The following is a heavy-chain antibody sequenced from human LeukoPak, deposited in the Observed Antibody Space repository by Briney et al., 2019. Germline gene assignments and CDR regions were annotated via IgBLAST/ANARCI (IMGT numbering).Heavy chain of an antibody. CDR3: ARSPYYYGSGSYFDY. CDR2: INHSGST. Sequence: SETLSLTCTVSGGSISISSYYWGWIRQPPGKGLEWIGEINHSGSTNYNPSLKSRVTISVDTSKNQFSLKLSSVTAADTAVYYCARSPYYYGSGSYFDYWGQGTLVTVSS. D-gene: IGHD3-10*01. CDR1: GGSISISSYY. J-gene: IGHJ4*02. V-gene: IGHV4-39*07.